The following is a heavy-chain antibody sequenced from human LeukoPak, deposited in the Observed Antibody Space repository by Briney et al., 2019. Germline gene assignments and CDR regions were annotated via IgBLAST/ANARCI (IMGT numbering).Heavy chain of an antibody. CDR1: GGSFSGYY. V-gene: IGHV4-34*01. D-gene: IGHD3-9*01. CDR2: INHSGST. CDR3: ARGILTGYSTFDY. Sequence: PSETLSLTCAVYGGSFSGYYWSWIRQPPGKGLEWIGEINHSGSTNYNPSLKSRVTISVDASKNQFSLKLSSVTAADTAVYYCARGILTGYSTFDYWGQGTLVTVSS. J-gene: IGHJ4*02.